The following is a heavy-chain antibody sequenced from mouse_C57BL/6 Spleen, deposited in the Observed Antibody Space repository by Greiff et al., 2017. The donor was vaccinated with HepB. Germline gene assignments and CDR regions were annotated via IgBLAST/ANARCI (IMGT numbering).Heavy chain of an antibody. Sequence: VKLMESGPELVKPGASVKISCKASGYAFSSSWMSWVKQRPGKGLEWIGRIYPGDGDTNYNGKFKGKATLTADKSSSTAYMQLSSLTSEDSAVYFCAREGINYGSHYFDYWGQGTTLTVSS. D-gene: IGHD1-1*01. CDR2: IYPGDGDT. V-gene: IGHV1-82*01. J-gene: IGHJ2*01. CDR3: AREGINYGSHYFDY. CDR1: GYAFSSSW.